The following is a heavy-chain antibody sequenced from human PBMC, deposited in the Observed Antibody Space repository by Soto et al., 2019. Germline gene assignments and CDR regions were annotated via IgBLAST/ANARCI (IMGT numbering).Heavy chain of an antibody. V-gene: IGHV3-23*05. CDR3: AKDAVYNDGLWLVAE. Sequence: PGGSLRLPCAASGFNFNNLAMIWVRQSPGRGLEWVSGIYGSGGGNIYADSVKGRFSISRDNSRNTLYLQMTSLTAEDTAVYYCAKDAVYNDGLWLVAEWGRGTLVTVSS. CDR1: GFNFNNLA. D-gene: IGHD2-21*01. CDR2: IYGSGGGN. J-gene: IGHJ4*02.